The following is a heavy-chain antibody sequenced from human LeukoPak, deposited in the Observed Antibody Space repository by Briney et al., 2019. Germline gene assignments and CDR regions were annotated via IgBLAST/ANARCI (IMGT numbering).Heavy chain of an antibody. CDR1: GGSFSGDF. D-gene: IGHD3-16*01. CDR2: IRHNGRT. CDR3: ARLRSPGIA. Sequence: SETLSLTCAVYGGSFSGDFWSWIRQPPGKGLEWSGEIRHNGRTNYNPSLKSRLTISVDTSKNLLSLKLSSVTAADTAVYYCARLRSPGIAWGQGTLVTVSS. J-gene: IGHJ5*02. V-gene: IGHV4-34*01.